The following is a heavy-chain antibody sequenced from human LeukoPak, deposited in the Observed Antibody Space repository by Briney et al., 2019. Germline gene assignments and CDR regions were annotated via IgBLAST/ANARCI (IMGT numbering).Heavy chain of an antibody. D-gene: IGHD6-13*01. CDR3: AITYSSLSFSFDP. CDR2: IYPGDSDT. Sequence: GESLKISCKGSGYSFTSYWIGWVRQMPGKGLEWMGIIYPGDSDTRYSPSFQGLVTISADKSISTAYLQWSSLKASDTAMYYCAITYSSLSFSFDPWGQGTLVTVSS. V-gene: IGHV5-51*01. J-gene: IGHJ5*02. CDR1: GYSFTSYW.